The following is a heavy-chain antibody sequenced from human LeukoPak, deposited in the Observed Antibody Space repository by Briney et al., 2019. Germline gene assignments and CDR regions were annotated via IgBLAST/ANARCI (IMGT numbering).Heavy chain of an antibody. D-gene: IGHD3-9*01. J-gene: IGHJ4*02. CDR3: ARDPPYYDILTGSSNDY. Sequence: ASVKVSCKASGYTFTGYYMHWVRQAPGQGLEWMGWINPNSGGTNYAQKFQGRVTMTRDTSISTAYMELSRLRSDDTAVYYCARDPPYYDILTGSSNDYWGQGTLVTVSS. CDR1: GYTFTGYY. V-gene: IGHV1-2*02. CDR2: INPNSGGT.